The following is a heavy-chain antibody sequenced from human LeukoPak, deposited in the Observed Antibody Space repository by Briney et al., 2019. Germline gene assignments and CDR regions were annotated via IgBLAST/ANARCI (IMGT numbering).Heavy chain of an antibody. Sequence: GGSLRLSCAASGFTFSSYSMNWVRQAPGKGLEWVSSISSSSSYIYYADSVRGRFTISRDNAKNSLYLQMNSLRAEDTAVYYCARESGTHYYYYYYMDVWGKGTTVTVSS. CDR2: ISSSSSYI. V-gene: IGHV3-21*01. J-gene: IGHJ6*03. D-gene: IGHD1-26*01. CDR3: ARESGTHYYYYYYMDV. CDR1: GFTFSSYS.